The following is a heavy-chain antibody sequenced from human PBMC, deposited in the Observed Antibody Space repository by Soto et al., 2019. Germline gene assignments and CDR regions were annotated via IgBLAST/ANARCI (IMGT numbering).Heavy chain of an antibody. CDR2: IKQDGSEK. Sequence: GGSLGLSCAASGFTFSSYWMSWVRQAPGKGLEWVANIKQDGSEKYYVDSVKGRFTISRDNAKNSLYLQMNSLRAEDTAVYYCARGRGCSTGCHNFDYWGQGTLVTVSS. CDR3: ARGRGCSTGCHNFDY. D-gene: IGHD2-2*01. J-gene: IGHJ4*02. V-gene: IGHV3-7*01. CDR1: GFTFSSYW.